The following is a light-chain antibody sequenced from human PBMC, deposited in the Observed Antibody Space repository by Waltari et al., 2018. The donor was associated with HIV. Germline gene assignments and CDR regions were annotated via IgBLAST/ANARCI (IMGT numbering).Light chain of an antibody. CDR3: VGWDSRLSGYV. V-gene: IGLV1-47*01. CDR2: KDT. J-gene: IGLJ1*01. CDR1: SSNTETDN. Sequence: QSVLTQTPSASGTSGQRVSISCSGSSSNTETDNVYWYHQLTGAAPRLLIYKDTQRPSGVPDRFSGSKSGTSASLAISGLRSEDEADYYCVGWDSRLSGYVFGTGTKVTVL.